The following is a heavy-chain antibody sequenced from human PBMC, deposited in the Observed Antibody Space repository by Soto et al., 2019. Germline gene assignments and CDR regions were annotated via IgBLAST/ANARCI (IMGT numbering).Heavy chain of an antibody. V-gene: IGHV3-23*01. D-gene: IGHD4-17*01. Sequence: EVQLLESGGGLVQPGGSLRLSCAASGFIFSNYAMSWVRQAPGKGLEWVSDISGSGGSTYYADSVKGRFTISRDNSMNALYLQVHRLGAEDAAVYCCARAPDGDYRLGYFDFWGQGTLVTVSS. CDR3: ARAPDGDYRLGYFDF. CDR1: GFIFSNYA. J-gene: IGHJ4*02. CDR2: ISGSGGST.